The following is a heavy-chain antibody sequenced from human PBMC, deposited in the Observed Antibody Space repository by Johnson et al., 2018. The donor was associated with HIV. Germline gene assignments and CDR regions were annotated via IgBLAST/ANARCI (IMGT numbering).Heavy chain of an antibody. Sequence: VQLVESGGGVVRPGGSLRLSCAASGFTFDDYGVRWVRQAPGQGLEWVSGINWNGGSTGYADSVKGRFTISRDNAKNSLYLQMNSLRAEDTAFYYCARSRGGSSEDAFDIWGQGTMVTVSS. CDR1: GFTFDDYG. CDR2: INWNGGST. J-gene: IGHJ3*02. CDR3: ARSRGGSSEDAFDI. V-gene: IGHV3-20*04. D-gene: IGHD1-26*01.